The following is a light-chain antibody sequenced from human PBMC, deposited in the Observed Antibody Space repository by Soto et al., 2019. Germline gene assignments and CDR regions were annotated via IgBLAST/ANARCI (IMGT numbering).Light chain of an antibody. CDR1: SIGTKR. CDR2: NDS. V-gene: IGLV3-21*02. Sequence: SYELTQPPSVSVAPRQTASITCGGNSIGTKRVHWYQQKPGQAPVLVVYNDSDRPSGIPDRFSGSNAGNTATLTISRVEAGDEVDYYCQVWDSSGDWIFGGGTKVTVL. CDR3: QVWDSSGDWI. J-gene: IGLJ2*01.